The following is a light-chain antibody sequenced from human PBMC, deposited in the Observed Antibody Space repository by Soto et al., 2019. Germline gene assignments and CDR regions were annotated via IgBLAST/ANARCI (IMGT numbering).Light chain of an antibody. CDR2: GAS. CDR3: QQFHSSPLT. Sequence: EIVLTQSPGTLSLSPGERATLSCRASQSVSSSSLAWYQQKPGQAPRLLIYGASSRATGVPDRFSGSGSGTDFTLTISRLEPEDFAVYSCQQFHSSPLTFGGGTKVDIK. CDR1: QSVSSSS. J-gene: IGKJ4*01. V-gene: IGKV3-20*01.